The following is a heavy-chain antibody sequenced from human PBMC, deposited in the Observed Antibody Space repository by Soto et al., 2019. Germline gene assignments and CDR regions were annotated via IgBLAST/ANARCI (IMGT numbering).Heavy chain of an antibody. Sequence: QVQRVQSGAEVKKPGSSVKVSCKAPGGTFSTYAISWVRQAPGQGLEWMGGVIPIFGTPKYAQKFQGRVTITADDSTSTGYMELRSLRSEDTAVYYCARSQGGSSSLDIYYYYYYGMDVWGQGTTVTVSS. CDR2: VIPIFGTP. D-gene: IGHD2-15*01. CDR3: ARSQGGSSSLDIYYYYYYGMDV. V-gene: IGHV1-69*01. CDR1: GGTFSTYA. J-gene: IGHJ6*02.